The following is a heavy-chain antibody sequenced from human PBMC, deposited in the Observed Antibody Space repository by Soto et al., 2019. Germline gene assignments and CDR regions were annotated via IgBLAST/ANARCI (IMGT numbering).Heavy chain of an antibody. D-gene: IGHD3-22*01. J-gene: IGHJ5*02. CDR2: MYFGGSL. V-gene: IGHV4-59*02. CDR3: ARSYYDTTGFAVDP. CDR1: GASVSTGY. Sequence: QMQLQESGPGLVKPSETLSLTCTVSGASVSTGYWSWIRQPPGKGLEWIGFMYFGGSLNYNPSLTSRVTISVETSTNQFTMKVTSVTAADTAVYYCARSYYDTTGFAVDPWGQGTLVTVSS.